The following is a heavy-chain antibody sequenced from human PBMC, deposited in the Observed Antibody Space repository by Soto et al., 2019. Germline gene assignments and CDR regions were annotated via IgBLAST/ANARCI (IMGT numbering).Heavy chain of an antibody. Sequence: QPGGSLRLSCSASGFTFSSYAMRWVRQAPGKGLEWVSAISGSGGSTYYADSVKGRFTISRDNSKNTLYLQMNSLRAEDTAVYYCTSQVRAPVTVYMSDVKLDFWGQGALVTVSS. CDR3: TSQVRAPVTVYMSDVKLDF. J-gene: IGHJ4*02. V-gene: IGHV3-23*01. CDR1: GFTFSSYA. CDR2: ISGSGGST. D-gene: IGHD1-26*01.